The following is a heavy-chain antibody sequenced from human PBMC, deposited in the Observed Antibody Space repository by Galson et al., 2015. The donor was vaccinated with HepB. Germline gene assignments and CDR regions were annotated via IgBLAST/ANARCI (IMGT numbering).Heavy chain of an antibody. Sequence: SLRLACAASGFANETYGMHWVRQAPGKGREWPSIIWNVRVDDFYADSVKGRFAISRDSSKTTLYLHMTSLRAEDTAVYYCASDAIGGGYSIDSWGQGTLVTVSS. CDR3: ASDAIGGGYSIDS. V-gene: IGHV3-33*01. CDR2: IWNVRVDD. D-gene: IGHD2-2*01. CDR1: GFANETYG. J-gene: IGHJ5*01.